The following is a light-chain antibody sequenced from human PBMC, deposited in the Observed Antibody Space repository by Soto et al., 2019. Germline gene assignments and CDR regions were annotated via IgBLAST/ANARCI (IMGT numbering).Light chain of an antibody. CDR1: QSISSY. J-gene: IGKJ2*01. CDR3: QQNCSTPPT. Sequence: SLSASVGDRVTITCRASQSISSYLTWYQQKPGQAPRLLIYAASSLQSGVPSRFSGSGSGTDFTPTISSLQPEDFATYYCQQNCSTPPTFG. V-gene: IGKV1-39*01. CDR2: AAS.